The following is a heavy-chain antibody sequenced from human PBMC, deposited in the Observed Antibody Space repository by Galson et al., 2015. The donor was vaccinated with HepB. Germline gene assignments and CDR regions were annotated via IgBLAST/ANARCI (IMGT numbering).Heavy chain of an antibody. V-gene: IGHV1-18*04. CDR1: GYTFTSSG. D-gene: IGHD3-22*01. Sequence: ASGYTFTSSGIGWVRQAPGQGLEWMGWISAYNGNTNCAQKLQGRVTMTTDTSTSTAYMELRSLRSDDTAVYYCARSGLYDSSGYFDYWGQGTLVTVSS. CDR3: ARSGLYDSSGYFDY. J-gene: IGHJ4*02. CDR2: ISAYNGNT.